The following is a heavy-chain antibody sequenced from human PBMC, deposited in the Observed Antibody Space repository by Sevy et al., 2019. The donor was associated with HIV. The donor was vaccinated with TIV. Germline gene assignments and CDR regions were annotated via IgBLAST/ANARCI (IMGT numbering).Heavy chain of an antibody. V-gene: IGHV5-51*01. J-gene: IGHJ4*02. CDR1: GYSFTTYW. CDR3: ARLEQRHCNGAHCYPFDY. D-gene: IGHD2-21*01. CDR2: IYPDDSYT. Sequence: GESLKISCEGSGYSFTTYWIGWVRQMPGKGLEWMGVIYPDDSYTRYNPSFPGQVTISADKSINTAYLEWSSLKASDTAIYYCARLEQRHCNGAHCYPFDYWGQGTLVTVSS.